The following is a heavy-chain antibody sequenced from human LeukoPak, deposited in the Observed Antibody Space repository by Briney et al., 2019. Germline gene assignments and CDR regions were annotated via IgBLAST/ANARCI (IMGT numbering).Heavy chain of an antibody. Sequence: SETLSLTCTVSGDSISSYYWSWIRQPPGKGLERIGYIYYSGSTNYNPSLKSRVTISVDTSKNQFSLKLSSVTAADTAVYYCARLDTAMAMGYWGQGTLVTVSS. CDR3: ARLDTAMAMGY. J-gene: IGHJ4*02. CDR2: IYYSGST. D-gene: IGHD5-18*01. V-gene: IGHV4-59*08. CDR1: GDSISSYY.